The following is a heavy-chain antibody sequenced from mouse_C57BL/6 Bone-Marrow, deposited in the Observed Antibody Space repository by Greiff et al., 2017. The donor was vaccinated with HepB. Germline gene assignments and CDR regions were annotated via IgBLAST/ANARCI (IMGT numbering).Heavy chain of an antibody. CDR1: GYSFTGYY. J-gene: IGHJ4*01. D-gene: IGHD1-1*01. CDR2: INPSTGGT. V-gene: IGHV1-43*01. CDR3: ARGGYGTSYAMDY. Sequence: EVMLVESGPELVKPGASVKISCKASGYSFTGYYMHWVKQSSEKSLEWIGEINPSTGGTSYNQKFKGKATLTVDKSSSTAYMQLKSLTSEDSAVYYCARGGYGTSYAMDYWGQGTSVTVSS.